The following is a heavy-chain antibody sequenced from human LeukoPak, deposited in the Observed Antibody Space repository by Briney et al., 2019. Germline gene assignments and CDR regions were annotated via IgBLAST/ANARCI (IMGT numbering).Heavy chain of an antibody. CDR2: INHSGST. CDR3: ARKEGPAMVRGAGFDY. D-gene: IGHD3-10*01. V-gene: IGHV4-34*01. Sequence: SETLSLACAVYGGSFSGYYWSWIRQPPGKGLEWIGEINHSGSTNYNPSLKSRVTISVDTSKNQFSLKLSSVTAADTAVYHCARKEGPAMVRGAGFDYWGQGTLVTVSS. J-gene: IGHJ4*02. CDR1: GGSFSGYY.